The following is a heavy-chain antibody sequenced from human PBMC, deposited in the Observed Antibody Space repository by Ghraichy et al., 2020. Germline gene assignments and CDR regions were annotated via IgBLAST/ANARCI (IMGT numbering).Heavy chain of an antibody. CDR3: AKTLGPLFGGHVDF. CDR1: GFRFNNFA. CDR2: ITASDGST. D-gene: IGHD3-10*02. V-gene: IGHV3-23*01. Sequence: GSLRLSCAASGFRFNNFAINWVRQAPGKGLEWVSTITASDGSTYYSDSVKGRFTVSRDNSKNTLFLQMNSLRPEDTAAYYCAKTLGPLFGGHVDFWGQGTRVTVSS. J-gene: IGHJ4*02.